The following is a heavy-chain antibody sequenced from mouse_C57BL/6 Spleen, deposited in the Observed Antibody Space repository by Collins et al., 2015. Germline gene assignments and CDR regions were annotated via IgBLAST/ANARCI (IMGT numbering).Heavy chain of an antibody. CDR3: ARRKDDYDSFAY. J-gene: IGHJ3*01. CDR2: IDPANGNT. Sequence: EVQLQQSGAELVKPGASVKLSCTASGFNIKDTYMHRVKQRPEQGLEWIGRIDPANGNTKYDPKFQGKATITADTSSNTAYLQLSSLTSEDTAVYYCARRKDDYDSFAYWGQGTLVTVSA. V-gene: IGHV14-3*02. D-gene: IGHD2-4*01. CDR1: GFNIKDTY.